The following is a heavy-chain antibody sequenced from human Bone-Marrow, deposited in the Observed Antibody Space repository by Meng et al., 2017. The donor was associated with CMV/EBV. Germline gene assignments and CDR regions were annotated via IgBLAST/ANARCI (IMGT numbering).Heavy chain of an antibody. J-gene: IGHJ5*02. V-gene: IGHV4-59*12. CDR3: ARADFWSANPLEA. CDR1: GGSISSYY. Sequence: SETLSLTCTVSGGSISSYYWSWIRQPPGKGLEWIGYIYYSGSTNYNPSLKSRVTISVDTSKNQFSLKLSSVTAADTAVYYCARADFWSANPLEAWGQGTLVTVSS. D-gene: IGHD3-3*01. CDR2: IYYSGST.